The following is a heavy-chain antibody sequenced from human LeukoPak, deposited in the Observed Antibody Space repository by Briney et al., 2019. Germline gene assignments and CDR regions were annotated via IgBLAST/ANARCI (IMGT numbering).Heavy chain of an antibody. D-gene: IGHD6-6*01. CDR1: GFSLSTSRVG. J-gene: IGHJ4*02. Sequence: SGPTLVNPTQTLTLICTFSGFSLSTSRVGVGWIRQPPGKALEWLALIYWNDDKGYSPSLKSRLTITKDTSKSQVVLRVTNMDPVDTGTYYCARRLTGSSFDYWGQGTLVAVSS. CDR2: IYWNDDK. CDR3: ARRLTGSSFDY. V-gene: IGHV2-5*01.